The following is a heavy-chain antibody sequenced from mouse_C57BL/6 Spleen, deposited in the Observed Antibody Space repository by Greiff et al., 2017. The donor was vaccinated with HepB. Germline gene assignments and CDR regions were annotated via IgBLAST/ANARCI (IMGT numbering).Heavy chain of an antibody. D-gene: IGHD2-5*01. CDR2: IYPGSGNT. J-gene: IGHJ3*01. V-gene: IGHV1-76*01. CDR3: AAYYSNYEFAY. Sequence: QVQLKQSGAELVRPGASVKLSCKASGYTFTDYYINWVKQRPGQGLEWIARIYPGSGNTYYNEKFKGKATLTAEKSSSTAYMQLSSLTSEDSAVYFCAAYYSNYEFAYWGQGTLVTVSA. CDR1: GYTFTDYY.